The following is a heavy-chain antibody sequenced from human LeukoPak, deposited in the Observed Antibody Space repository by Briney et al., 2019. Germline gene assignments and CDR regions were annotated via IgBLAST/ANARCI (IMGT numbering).Heavy chain of an antibody. CDR3: ARRGYSYAFDY. V-gene: IGHV4-39*07. J-gene: IGHJ4*02. CDR1: GGSISSSRYY. D-gene: IGHD5-18*01. Sequence: PSETLSLTCTVSGGSISSSRYYWGWIRQPPGKGLEWIGNVYYSGSTYYNPSLKSRVTISIDTSKNQFSLKLSSVTAADTAVYYCARRGYSYAFDYWDQGTLVTVSS. CDR2: VYYSGST.